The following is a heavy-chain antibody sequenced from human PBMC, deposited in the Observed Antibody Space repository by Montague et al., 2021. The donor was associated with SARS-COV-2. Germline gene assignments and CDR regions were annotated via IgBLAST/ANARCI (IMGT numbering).Heavy chain of an antibody. V-gene: IGHV4-34*01. Sequence: SETLSLTCAVYGGSFSGYYWSWIRQPPGKGLEWIGEINHSGSTNYNPSLKSRVTISVDTSKNQLSLKLSSVTAADTAVYYCARGAIVVVPAALGLGYYYYYYMDVWGKGTTVTVSS. CDR3: ARGAIVVVPAALGLGYYYYYYMDV. J-gene: IGHJ6*03. D-gene: IGHD2-2*01. CDR1: GGSFSGYY. CDR2: INHSGST.